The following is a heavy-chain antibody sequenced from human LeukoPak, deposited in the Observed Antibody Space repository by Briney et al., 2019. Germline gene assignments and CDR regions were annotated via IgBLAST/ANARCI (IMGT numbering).Heavy chain of an antibody. V-gene: IGHV3-74*01. CDR2: ISSDGITT. CDR3: ARGSGYSVLDY. Sequence: GGSLRLSCAASGFTFSSYWMHWVRQAPGTGLVWVSRISSDGITTFYADSVKGRFTISRDNAKNTLYLQMNSLRAEDTAVYYCARGSGYSVLDYWGQGTLVTVSS. CDR1: GFTFSSYW. D-gene: IGHD3-3*01. J-gene: IGHJ4*02.